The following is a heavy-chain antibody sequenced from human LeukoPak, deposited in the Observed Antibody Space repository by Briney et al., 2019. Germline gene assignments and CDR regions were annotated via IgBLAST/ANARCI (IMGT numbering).Heavy chain of an antibody. CDR3: ARDQYSYGYVGYFDY. D-gene: IGHD5-18*01. V-gene: IGHV3-7*03. CDR1: GFSFNIYW. Sequence: GGSLRLSCAASGFSFNIYWMSWVRQAPGKGLEWVANINHDGSEKYYVDSVKGRFTISRDNAENSLYLQMNSLRAEDTAVYYCARDQYSYGYVGYFDYWGQGTLVTVSS. CDR2: INHDGSEK. J-gene: IGHJ4*02.